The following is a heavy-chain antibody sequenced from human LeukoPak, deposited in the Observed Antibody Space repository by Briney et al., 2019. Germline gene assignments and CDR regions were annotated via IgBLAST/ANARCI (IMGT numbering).Heavy chain of an antibody. CDR1: GYTFTSYG. CDR3: ARDRLYYDSLNWFDP. CDR2: ISAYNGNT. J-gene: IGHJ5*02. V-gene: IGHV1-18*01. Sequence: GASVKVSCKASGYTFTSYGISWVRQAPGQGLEWMGWISAYNGNTNYAQKLQGRVTMTTDTSTSTAYMELRSLRSDDTAVYYCARDRLYYDSLNWFDPWAREPWSPSPQ. D-gene: IGHD3-3*01.